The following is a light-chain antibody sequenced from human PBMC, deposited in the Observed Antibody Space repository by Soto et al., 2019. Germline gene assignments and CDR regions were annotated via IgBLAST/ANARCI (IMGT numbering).Light chain of an antibody. CDR3: QQFSSYPLT. Sequence: EIGLTQSPATLSLSPGERATLSCRASQSVSSYLACYQQKPGQAPRLLIYDASNRATGIPARFSGSGSGTDFTLTISSLEPEDFAVYYCQQFSSYPLTFGGGTKVDIK. V-gene: IGKV3-11*01. CDR1: QSVSSY. J-gene: IGKJ4*01. CDR2: DAS.